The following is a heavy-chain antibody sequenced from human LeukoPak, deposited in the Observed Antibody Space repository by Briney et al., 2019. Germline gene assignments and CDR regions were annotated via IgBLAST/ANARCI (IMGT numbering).Heavy chain of an antibody. CDR2: INWNGGST. Sequence: GGSLRLSCAASGFTFDDYGMSWVRPAPGKGLEWVSGINWNGGSTGYADSVKGRFTISRDNAKNSLYLQMNSLRAEDTALYHCARDPNYYGSGSYYYGMDVWGQGTTVTVSS. CDR3: ARDPNYYGSGSYYYGMDV. V-gene: IGHV3-20*01. CDR1: GFTFDDYG. J-gene: IGHJ6*02. D-gene: IGHD3-10*01.